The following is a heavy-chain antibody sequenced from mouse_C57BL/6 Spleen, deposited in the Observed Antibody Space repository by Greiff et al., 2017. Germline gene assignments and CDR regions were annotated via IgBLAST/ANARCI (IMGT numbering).Heavy chain of an antibody. CDR1: GYTFTSYW. CDR3: AKQDYYGSSARFDY. V-gene: IGHV1-52*01. J-gene: IGHJ2*01. Sequence: QVQLQQPGAELVRPGSSVKLSCKASGYTFTSYWMHWVKQRPIQGLEWIGNIDPADSETHYNQKFKDKAKLTVDKSSSTAYMQLSSLTSEDSAVYYCAKQDYYGSSARFDYWGQGTTLTVSS. CDR2: IDPADSET. D-gene: IGHD1-1*01.